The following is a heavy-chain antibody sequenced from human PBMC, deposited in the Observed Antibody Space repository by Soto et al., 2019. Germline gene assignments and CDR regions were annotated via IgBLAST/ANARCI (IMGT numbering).Heavy chain of an antibody. CDR2: IYYSGIT. Sequence: PSETLSLTCTVSVGSISSYYWSWIRQPPGKGLEWIGYIYYSGITNYNPSLKSRVTISVDTSKNQFSLKLSSVTAADTAVYYCARLQLSGRLGRFDPWGQGTLVTVSS. D-gene: IGHD1-1*01. V-gene: IGHV4-59*01. CDR3: ARLQLSGRLGRFDP. CDR1: VGSISSYY. J-gene: IGHJ5*02.